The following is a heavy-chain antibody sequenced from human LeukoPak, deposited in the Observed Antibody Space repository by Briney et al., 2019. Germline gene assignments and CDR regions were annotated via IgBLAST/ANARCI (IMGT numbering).Heavy chain of an antibody. Sequence: ASVKVSCKASGYTFTGYYMHWVRQAPGQGLEWMGWINPNSGGTNYAQKFQGRVTMTRDTPISTAYMELSRLRSDDTAVYYCARVGEDYGGNYYYYYYMDVWGKGTTVTVSS. V-gene: IGHV1-2*02. CDR2: INPNSGGT. CDR1: GYTFTGYY. CDR3: ARVGEDYGGNYYYYYYMDV. J-gene: IGHJ6*03. D-gene: IGHD4-23*01.